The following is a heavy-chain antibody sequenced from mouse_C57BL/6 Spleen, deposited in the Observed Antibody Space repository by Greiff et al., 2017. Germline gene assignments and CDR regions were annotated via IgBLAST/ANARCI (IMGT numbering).Heavy chain of an antibody. J-gene: IGHJ2*01. CDR1: GYTFTSYW. V-gene: IGHV1-55*01. CDR2: IYPGSGGT. CDR3: ARRGWDGCFDY. D-gene: IGHD4-1*01. Sequence: QVQLQQPGAELVKPGASVTMSCKASGYTFTSYWITWVKQKPGHGLEWIGAIYPGSGGTNYNEKFKSKATLTVDTSSSTAYMELSSLTSEDSAVYYCARRGWDGCFDYWGQGTTLTVSS.